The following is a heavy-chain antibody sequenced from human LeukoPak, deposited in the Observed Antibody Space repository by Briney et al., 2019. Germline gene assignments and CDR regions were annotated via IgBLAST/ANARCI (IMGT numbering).Heavy chain of an antibody. D-gene: IGHD6-19*01. CDR2: IYPGDSDT. J-gene: IGHJ4*02. CDR1: GYTFTNYW. V-gene: IGHV5-51*01. Sequence: GESLKISCKGSGYTFTNYWIGWVRQMPGKGLEWMGIIYPGDSDTRYSPSFQGQVTISTDKSTSTAYLQWSSLKASDTAMYYCARHIAPGYNSGWYIDYWGQGTLVTVSS. CDR3: ARHIAPGYNSGWYIDY.